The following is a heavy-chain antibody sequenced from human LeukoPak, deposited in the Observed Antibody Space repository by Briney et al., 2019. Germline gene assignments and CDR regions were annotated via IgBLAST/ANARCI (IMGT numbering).Heavy chain of an antibody. D-gene: IGHD5-18*01. J-gene: IGHJ5*02. CDR1: GYTFTSYG. CDR2: ISAYNGNT. Sequence: ASVKVSCKASGYTFTSYGISWVRQAPGQGLEWMGWISAYNGNTNYAQKLQGRVTMTTDTSTSTAYMELRSLRSDDTAVYYCARDEEAVGSFGWFDPWGQGTLVTVSS. V-gene: IGHV1-18*01. CDR3: ARDEEAVGSFGWFDP.